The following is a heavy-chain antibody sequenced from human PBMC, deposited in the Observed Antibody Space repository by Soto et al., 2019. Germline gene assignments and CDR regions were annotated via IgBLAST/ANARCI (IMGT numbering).Heavy chain of an antibody. Sequence: EVQLVESGGGLVKPGGSLRLSCAASGFTFSSYSMNWVRQAPGKGLEWVSSISSSSSYIYYADSVKSRFTISRDNAKNSLYLQMNSLRAEDTAVYYCARAEGSSWYFDYWGQGTLVTVSS. J-gene: IGHJ4*02. CDR3: ARAEGSSWYFDY. CDR2: ISSSSSYI. D-gene: IGHD6-13*01. CDR1: GFTFSSYS. V-gene: IGHV3-21*01.